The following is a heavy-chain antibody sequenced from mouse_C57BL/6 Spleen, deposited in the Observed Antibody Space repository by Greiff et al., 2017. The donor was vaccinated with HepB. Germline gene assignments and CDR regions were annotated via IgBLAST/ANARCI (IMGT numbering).Heavy chain of an antibody. CDR2: IYPGDGDT. CDR3: ARSIYYGYDGDAMDY. D-gene: IGHD2-2*01. CDR1: GYAFSSSW. V-gene: IGHV1-82*01. J-gene: IGHJ4*01. Sequence: QVQLQQSGPELVKPGASVKISCKASGYAFSSSWMNWVKQRPGKGLEWIGRIYPGDGDTNYNGKFKGKATLTADKSSSTAYMQLSSLTSEDSAVYCCARSIYYGYDGDAMDYWGQGTSVTVSS.